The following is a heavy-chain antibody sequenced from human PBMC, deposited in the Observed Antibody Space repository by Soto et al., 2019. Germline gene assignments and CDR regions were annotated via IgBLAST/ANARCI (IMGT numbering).Heavy chain of an antibody. D-gene: IGHD3-3*01. CDR2: ISYDGSYK. J-gene: IGHJ6*02. CDR1: GFTFSSYG. Sequence: QVQLVESGGGVVQPGRSLRLSCEGSGFTFSSYGMHWVRQAPGKGLEWVAVISYDGSYKFYGDSVKGRFTISRDNSKNTLYLQMNSLRADDTAVYYCAKDHSPILRLHYGMDVWGQGTTVTVSS. CDR3: AKDHSPILRLHYGMDV. V-gene: IGHV3-30*18.